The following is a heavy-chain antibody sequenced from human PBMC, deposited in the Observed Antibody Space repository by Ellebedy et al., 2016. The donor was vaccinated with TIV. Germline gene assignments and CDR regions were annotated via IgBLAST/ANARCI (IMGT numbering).Heavy chain of an antibody. J-gene: IGHJ6*03. D-gene: IGHD4-11*01. CDR2: INPNSGGT. CDR1: GYTFTGYY. V-gene: IGHV1-2*02. CDR3: ASNGRLQPYYYMDV. Sequence: ASVKVSXXASGYTFTGYYMHWVRQAPGQGLEWMGWINPNSGGTNYAQKFQGRVTMTRDTSISTAYMELSRLRSDDTAVYYCASNGRLQPYYYMDVWGKGTTVTVSS.